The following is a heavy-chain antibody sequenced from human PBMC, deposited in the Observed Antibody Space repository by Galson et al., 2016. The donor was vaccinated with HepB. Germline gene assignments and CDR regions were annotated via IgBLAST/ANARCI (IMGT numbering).Heavy chain of an antibody. CDR2: ISSGSSYI. D-gene: IGHD3-22*01. Sequence: SLRLSCAASGFTFSSYSMNWVRQAPGKGLEWVSSISSGSSYIFYADSVKGRFTISRDNAKNSLYLQMNSLRAEDTAVYYRARDASSTGYFGGTTDDYWGQGTLVTVSS. CDR3: ARDASSTGYFGGTTDDY. V-gene: IGHV3-21*01. CDR1: GFTFSSYS. J-gene: IGHJ4*02.